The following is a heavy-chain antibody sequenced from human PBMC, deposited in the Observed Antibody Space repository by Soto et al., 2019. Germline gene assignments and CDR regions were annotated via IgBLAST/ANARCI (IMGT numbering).Heavy chain of an antibody. CDR3: ARAEGLATSYYYFDC. CDR1: GRSISSGGYY. D-gene: IGHD2-21*01. CDR2: IYYSGST. V-gene: IGHV4-31*03. J-gene: IGHJ4*02. Sequence: SETLSLTCTVSGRSISSGGYYWSWIRQQPGKGLEWIGYIYYSGSTYYNPSLKSRVTISVDTSKNQFSLKLSSVTAADPAVYYCARAEGLATSYYYFDCWGLGTLVTVSS.